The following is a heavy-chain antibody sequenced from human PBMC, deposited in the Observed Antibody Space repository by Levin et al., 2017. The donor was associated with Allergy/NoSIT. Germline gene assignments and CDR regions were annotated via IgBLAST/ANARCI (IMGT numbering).Heavy chain of an antibody. CDR2: SYYSGTA. J-gene: IGHJ5*01. D-gene: IGHD2-8*02. V-gene: IGHV4-31*03. Sequence: MSSETLSLTCTVSGDSISSGHYYWSWIRQPPGKGLEWIGHSYYSGTAYYNPSLKSRLTISVDTSQNQFSLTLSSVTAADTAVYYRARVRNAGGRGWFDSWGQGTLVTVSS. CDR1: GDSISSGHYY. CDR3: ARVRNAGGRGWFDS.